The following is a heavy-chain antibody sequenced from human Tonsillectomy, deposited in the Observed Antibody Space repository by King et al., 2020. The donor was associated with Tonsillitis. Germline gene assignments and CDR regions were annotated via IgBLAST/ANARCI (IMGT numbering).Heavy chain of an antibody. CDR1: GFTFSDYY. CDR2: ISGSSHDT. CDR3: ARHYHGVKGYGH. J-gene: IGHJ4*02. D-gene: IGHD2-8*01. Sequence: VQLVESGGGLVKPGGSLRLSCAASGFTFSDYYMNWVRQAPGKGLEWISYISGSSHDTNDADSVKGRFVISRDNAKNTLYLQMNSLRAEDTAVYFCARHYHGVKGYGHWGQGTLVAVSS. V-gene: IGHV3-11*06.